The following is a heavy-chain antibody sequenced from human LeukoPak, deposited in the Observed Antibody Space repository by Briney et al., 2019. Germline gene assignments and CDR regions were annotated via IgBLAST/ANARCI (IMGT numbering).Heavy chain of an antibody. V-gene: IGHV3-74*01. Sequence: PGGSLRLSCAASGFTFSSYWMHWVRQAPGKGLVWVSRINSDGSSTSYADSVKGRVTISRDNAKNSLYLQMNSLRAEDTAVYYCARKQATVPGDYWGQGTLVTVSS. J-gene: IGHJ4*02. D-gene: IGHD1-1*01. CDR1: GFTFSSYW. CDR2: INSDGSST. CDR3: ARKQATVPGDY.